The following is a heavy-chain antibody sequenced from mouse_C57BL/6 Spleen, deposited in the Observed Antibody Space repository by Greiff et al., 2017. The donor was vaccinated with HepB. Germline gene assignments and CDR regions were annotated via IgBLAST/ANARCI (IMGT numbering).Heavy chain of an antibody. CDR1: GYSFTSYY. J-gene: IGHJ3*01. D-gene: IGHD1-1*01. CDR2: IYPGSGNT. CDR3: AREENYYGSSYWFAY. V-gene: IGHV1-66*01. Sequence: QVQLQQSGPELVKPGASVKISCKASGYSFTSYYIHWVKQRPGQGLEWIGWIYPGSGNTKYNEKFKGKATLTADTSSSTAYMQLSSLTSEDSAVYYCAREENYYGSSYWFAYWGQGTLVTVSA.